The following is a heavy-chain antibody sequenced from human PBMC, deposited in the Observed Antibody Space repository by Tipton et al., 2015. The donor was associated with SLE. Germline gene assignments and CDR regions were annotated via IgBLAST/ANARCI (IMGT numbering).Heavy chain of an antibody. V-gene: IGHV3-48*03. J-gene: IGHJ4*02. CDR3: ARDGGGIHTPNAYDF. CDR2: IGGSGSGE. D-gene: IGHD1-1*01. Sequence: SLRLSCAASGFTFSSYEMSWVRQAPGKGLEWISYIGGSGSGESYADSVKGRFTISRDNAKNSLYLQMNSLRAEDTAVYYCARDGGGIHTPNAYDFWGQGTLVTVSS. CDR1: GFTFSSYE.